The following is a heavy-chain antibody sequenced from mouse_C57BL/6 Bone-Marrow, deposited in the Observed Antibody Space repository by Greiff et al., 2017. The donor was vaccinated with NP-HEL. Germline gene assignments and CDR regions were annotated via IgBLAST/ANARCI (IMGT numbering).Heavy chain of an antibody. CDR3: ARSNSDGYYAKDY. CDR1: GYSFTGYF. CDR2: INPYNGDT. Sequence: VQLQQSGPELVKPGDSVKISCKASGYSFTGYFMNWVMQSHGKSLEWIGRINPYNGDTFYNQKFKGKATLTVDKSSSTAHMELRSQTSDDSAVYYCARSNSDGYYAKDYWGQGTSVTVSS. J-gene: IGHJ4*01. V-gene: IGHV1-20*01.